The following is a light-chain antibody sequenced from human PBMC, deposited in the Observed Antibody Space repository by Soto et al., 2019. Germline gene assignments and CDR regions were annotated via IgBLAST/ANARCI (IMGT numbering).Light chain of an antibody. CDR1: SSDFGGYNY. CDR2: DVT. V-gene: IGLV2-11*01. CDR3: CSYVGSFTWV. Sequence: QSALTQPRSVSGSPGQSVTISCTGTSSDFGGYNYVSWYQHHPGKAPKLMIYDVTKRPSGVPDRFSGSRSGNTASLSISGLQAEDEADYFCCSYVGSFTWVFGGGTKVTVL. J-gene: IGLJ3*02.